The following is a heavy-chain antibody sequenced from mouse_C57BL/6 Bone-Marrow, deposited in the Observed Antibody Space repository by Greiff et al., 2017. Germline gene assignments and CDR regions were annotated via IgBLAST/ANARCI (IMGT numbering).Heavy chain of an antibody. Sequence: EVMLVESGGGLVKPGGSLKLSCAASGFTFSSYAMSWVRQTPEKRLEWVATISDGGSYTYYPDNVKGRFTISRDNAKNNLYLQMSHLKSEDTAMYYCARDGRLPAWFAYWGQGTLVTVSA. D-gene: IGHD2-4*01. V-gene: IGHV5-4*01. J-gene: IGHJ3*01. CDR2: ISDGGSYT. CDR3: ARDGRLPAWFAY. CDR1: GFTFSSYA.